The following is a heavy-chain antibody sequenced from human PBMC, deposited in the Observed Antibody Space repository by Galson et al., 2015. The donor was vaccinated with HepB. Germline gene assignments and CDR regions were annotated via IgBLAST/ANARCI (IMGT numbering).Heavy chain of an antibody. CDR2: INAGNGNT. D-gene: IGHD1-1*01. Sequence: SVKVSCKASGYTFTSYAMHWVRQAPGQRLEWMGWINAGNGNTKYSQKFQGRVTITRDTSASTAYMELSSLRSEDTAVYYCARGGTTGTTFHYYYYGMDVWGQGTTVTVSS. CDR1: GYTFTSYA. J-gene: IGHJ6*02. V-gene: IGHV1-3*01. CDR3: ARGGTTGTTFHYYYYGMDV.